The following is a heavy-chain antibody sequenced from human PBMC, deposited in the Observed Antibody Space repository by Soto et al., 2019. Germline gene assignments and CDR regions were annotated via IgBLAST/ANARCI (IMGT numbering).Heavy chain of an antibody. CDR3: ARVPTPNDGDSDKNNWFDH. CDR1: GYTFTKYG. CDR2: ISTYNGNT. J-gene: IGHJ5*02. D-gene: IGHD2-15*01. V-gene: IGHV1-18*01. Sequence: ASVKVSCKTSGYTFTKYGINWVRQAPGQGLEWMGWISTYNGNTKYAPKLQGRVTMTTDTSTNTAYMELRSLRSDDTAVYYCARVPTPNDGDSDKNNWFDHWGPGALVTVSS.